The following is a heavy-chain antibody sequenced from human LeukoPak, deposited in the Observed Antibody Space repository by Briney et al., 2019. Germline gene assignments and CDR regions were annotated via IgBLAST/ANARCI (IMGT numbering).Heavy chain of an antibody. CDR3: ARDQYDTWSRRGNFDS. CDR1: GLTFGKYW. CDR2: IKLGGSEK. V-gene: IGHV3-7*03. Sequence: PGRSLRLSCAASGLTFGKYWMSWVGQAPGKGLEWVANIKLGGSEKNYVDSVKGRFTISRDNTKNSLYLQMNSLRAEDTAVFYCARDQYDTWSRRGNFDSWGQGTLVIVSS. D-gene: IGHD3-3*01. J-gene: IGHJ4*02.